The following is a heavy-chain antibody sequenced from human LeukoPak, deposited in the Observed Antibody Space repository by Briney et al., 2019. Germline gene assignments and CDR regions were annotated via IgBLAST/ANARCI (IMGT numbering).Heavy chain of an antibody. D-gene: IGHD6-13*01. CDR3: ATATAAGISEAYWAFDY. J-gene: IGHJ4*02. CDR2: IIPIFGTA. CDR1: GGTFSSYA. Sequence: ASVKVSCKASGGTFSSYAISWVRQAPGQGLEWMGGIIPIFGTANYAQKFQGRVTITADESTSTAYMELSSLRSEDTAVYYCATATAAGISEAYWAFDYWGQGTLVTVSS. V-gene: IGHV1-69*13.